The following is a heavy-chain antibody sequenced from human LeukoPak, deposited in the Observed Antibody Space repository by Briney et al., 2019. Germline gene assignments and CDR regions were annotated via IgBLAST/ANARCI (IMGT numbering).Heavy chain of an antibody. CDR1: GGSISSYY. V-gene: IGHV4-4*07. CDR2: IYTSGST. Sequence: PSETLSLTCTVSGGSISSYYWSWIRQPAGKGLEWIGRIYTSGSTNYNPSLKSRVTMSVDTSKNQLSLKLSSVTAADTAVYYCARGERRGYGPSYYYYYMDVWGKGTTVTVSS. D-gene: IGHD5-12*01. J-gene: IGHJ6*03. CDR3: ARGERRGYGPSYYYYYMDV.